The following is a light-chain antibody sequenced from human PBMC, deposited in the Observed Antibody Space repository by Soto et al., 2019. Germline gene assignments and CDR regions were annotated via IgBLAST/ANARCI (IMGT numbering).Light chain of an antibody. CDR2: DAS. CDR3: QQYDDYSWKT. Sequence: DIQLTQSPSTLSASVGDRVTITCRASQSVSSWLAWYQQRPGKAPRLLIYDASSLDSGAPARFSGSGSGTEFTLTVSSLQPDDFATYYCQQYDDYSWKTFGQGTKV. CDR1: QSVSSW. J-gene: IGKJ1*01. V-gene: IGKV1-5*01.